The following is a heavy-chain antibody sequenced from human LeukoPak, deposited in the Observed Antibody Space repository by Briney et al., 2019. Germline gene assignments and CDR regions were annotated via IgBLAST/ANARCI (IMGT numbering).Heavy chain of an antibody. CDR3: AKDPSYYYDSSGWD. CDR1: GFTFSSYS. J-gene: IGHJ4*02. Sequence: PGGSLRLSCAASGFTFSSYSMNWVRQAPGKGLEWVSYISSSSSTIYYADSVKGRFTISRDNAKNSLYLQMNSLRAEDTAVYYCAKDPSYYYDSSGWDWGQGTLVTVSS. V-gene: IGHV3-48*01. CDR2: ISSSSSTI. D-gene: IGHD3-22*01.